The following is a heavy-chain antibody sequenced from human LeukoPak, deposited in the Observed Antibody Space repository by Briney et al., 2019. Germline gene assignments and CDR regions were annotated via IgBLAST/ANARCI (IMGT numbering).Heavy chain of an antibody. D-gene: IGHD3-9*01. V-gene: IGHV3-23*01. CDR1: GFTFSSYG. J-gene: IGHJ4*02. Sequence: GGSLRLSCAASGFTFSSYGMSWVRQAPGKGLEWVSAISGSGGSTYYADSVKGRFTISRDNSKNTLYLQMNSLRAEDTAVYYCASSLRYFDWSNPYDYWGQGTLVTVSS. CDR3: ASSLRYFDWSNPYDY. CDR2: ISGSGGST.